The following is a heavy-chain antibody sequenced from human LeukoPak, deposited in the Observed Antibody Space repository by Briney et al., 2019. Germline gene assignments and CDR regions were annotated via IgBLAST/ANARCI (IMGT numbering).Heavy chain of an antibody. J-gene: IGHJ4*02. Sequence: ASVKVSCKASGGTFSSYAISWVRQAPGQGLEWMGGMIPIFGTANYAQKFQGRVTITTDESTSTAYMELSSLRSEDTAVYYCARVVRDSSGYVPHYFDYWGQGTLVTVSS. CDR2: MIPIFGTA. D-gene: IGHD3-22*01. CDR1: GGTFSSYA. V-gene: IGHV1-69*05. CDR3: ARVVRDSSGYVPHYFDY.